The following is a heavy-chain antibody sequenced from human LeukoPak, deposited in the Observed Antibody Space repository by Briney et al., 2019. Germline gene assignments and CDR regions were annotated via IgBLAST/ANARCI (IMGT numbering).Heavy chain of an antibody. V-gene: IGHV3-7*01. Sequence: GGSLRLSCAASGLSFGSYWMTWVRQAPGKGLEWVANIKLDGTEKYYVDSVKGRFTISRVNAKNSLDLQMNSLRVEDTAVYYCARDIGLSGYDLLDYWGQGTMVTVSS. CDR1: GLSFGSYW. D-gene: IGHD5-12*01. CDR2: IKLDGTEK. CDR3: ARDIGLSGYDLLDY. J-gene: IGHJ4*02.